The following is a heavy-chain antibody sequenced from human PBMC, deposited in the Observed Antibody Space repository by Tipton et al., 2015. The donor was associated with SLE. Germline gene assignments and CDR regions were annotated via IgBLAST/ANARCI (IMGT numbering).Heavy chain of an antibody. CDR3: ARVGSGQYCLDY. D-gene: IGHD2-15*01. CDR2: ITSSGLTS. J-gene: IGHJ4*02. CDR1: GFTFSDYY. V-gene: IGHV3-11*04. Sequence: SLRLSCEVSGFTFSDYYMSWIRQAPGKGLEWVSQITSSGLTSHYADSVKGRFSISRDNAKNSLYLQMDSLRVEDTAVYYCARVGSGQYCLDYWGQGTLVTVSS.